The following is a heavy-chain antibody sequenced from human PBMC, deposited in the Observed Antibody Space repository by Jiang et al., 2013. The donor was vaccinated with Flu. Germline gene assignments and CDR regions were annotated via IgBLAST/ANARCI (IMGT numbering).Heavy chain of an antibody. V-gene: IGHV4-34*12. Sequence: LLKPSETLSLTCAVYGGSFSVDYWSWIRQSPGKGLEWIGEVIHGGSAKYNPSLKSRLNISIDKSKNQFSLKLTSVTAADTAVYYCARRRLSRFAGAFDIWGQGAKVTVSS. D-gene: IGHD3-16*01. CDR3: ARRRLSRFAGAFDI. CDR1: GGSFSVDY. J-gene: IGHJ3*02. CDR2: VIHGGSA.